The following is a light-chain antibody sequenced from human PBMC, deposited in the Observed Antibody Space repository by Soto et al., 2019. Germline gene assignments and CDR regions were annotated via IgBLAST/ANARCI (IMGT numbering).Light chain of an antibody. Sequence: EIVMTQSPATLSVSPGERATLSCRASQSVSSYLAWYQQKPGQAPRLLIYDASNRATGIPARFSGSGSGTDFTLTISSLEPEDFAVYYCQQYGSSPLTFGQGTKVDIK. CDR1: QSVSSY. CDR3: QQYGSSPLT. J-gene: IGKJ1*01. CDR2: DAS. V-gene: IGKV3-11*01.